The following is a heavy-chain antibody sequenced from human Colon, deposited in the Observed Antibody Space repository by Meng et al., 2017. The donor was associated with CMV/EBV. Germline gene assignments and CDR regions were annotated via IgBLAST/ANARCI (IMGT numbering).Heavy chain of an antibody. Sequence: ASVTVSCKASGYTFTNYYIHWVRQAPGQGLEWLGVINASGGSTMFAQISQGRVTLTRDTSTNTVHMEVTSLRSEDTATYYCARGAVGNSRRPYFATDVWGQGTTVTVSS. V-gene: IGHV1-46*04. J-gene: IGHJ6*02. D-gene: IGHD2/OR15-2a*01. CDR2: INASGGST. CDR1: GYTFTNYY. CDR3: ARGAVGNSRRPYFATDV.